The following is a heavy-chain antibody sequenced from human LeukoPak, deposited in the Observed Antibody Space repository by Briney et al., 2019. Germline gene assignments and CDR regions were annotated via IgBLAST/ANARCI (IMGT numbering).Heavy chain of an antibody. D-gene: IGHD5-18*01. CDR1: GFTFSNYA. J-gene: IGHJ4*02. CDR3: ATTWIQLWLTDY. Sequence: GGSLRLSCAASGFTFSNYAMHWVRQAPGKGLEWVALISYDGSNKYYADSVKGRFTISRDNSKNTLYLQMNSLRAEDTAVYYCATTWIQLWLTDYWGQGTLVTVSS. V-gene: IGHV3-30-3*01. CDR2: ISYDGSNK.